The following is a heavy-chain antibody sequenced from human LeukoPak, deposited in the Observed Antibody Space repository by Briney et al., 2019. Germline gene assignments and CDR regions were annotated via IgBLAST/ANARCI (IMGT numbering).Heavy chain of an antibody. Sequence: SVKVSCKASGGTFSSYAISWVRQAPGQGLEWMGGIIPIFGAANYAQKFQGRVTITADESTSTAYMELSSLRSEDTAVYYCARVVDYEEYYYYMDVWGKGTTVTVSS. J-gene: IGHJ6*03. V-gene: IGHV1-69*01. CDR1: GGTFSSYA. CDR2: IIPIFGAA. CDR3: ARVVDYEEYYYYMDV. D-gene: IGHD4-17*01.